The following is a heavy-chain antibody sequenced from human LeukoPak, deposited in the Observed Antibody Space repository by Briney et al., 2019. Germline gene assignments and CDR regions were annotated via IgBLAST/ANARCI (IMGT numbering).Heavy chain of an antibody. CDR2: INTNTGNP. Sequence: ASVKVSCKASGYTFTSYAMNWVRQAPGQGLEWMGWINTNTGNPTYAQGFTGRFVFSLATSVSTAYLQISNLKAEDTAVYYCAREAVVVPAAIEAWFDPWGQGTLVTVSS. CDR1: GYTFTSYA. CDR3: AREAVVVPAAIEAWFDP. V-gene: IGHV7-4-1*02. J-gene: IGHJ5*02. D-gene: IGHD2-2*01.